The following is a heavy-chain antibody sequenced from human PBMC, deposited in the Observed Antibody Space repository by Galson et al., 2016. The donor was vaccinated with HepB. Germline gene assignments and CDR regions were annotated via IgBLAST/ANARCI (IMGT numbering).Heavy chain of an antibody. CDR2: IKQDGSEQ. D-gene: IGHD3-3*01. CDR1: W. V-gene: IGHV3-7*02. CDR3: ASLRFKGFDL. Sequence: WMSWVRQAPGKRLECVANIKQDGSEQYYVDSVKGRFTISRDNAKKSLYLQMNSLRAEDTAVYYCASLRFKGFDLWGRGTLVTVSS. J-gene: IGHJ2*01.